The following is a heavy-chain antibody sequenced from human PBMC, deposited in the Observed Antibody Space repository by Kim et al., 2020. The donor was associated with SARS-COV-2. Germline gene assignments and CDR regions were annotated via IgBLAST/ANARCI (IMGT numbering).Heavy chain of an antibody. J-gene: IGHJ3*02. V-gene: IGHV1-18*01. CDR1: GYTFTSYG. CDR3: ARDLLAAAKARSDAFDI. D-gene: IGHD6-13*01. CDR2: ISAYNGNT. Sequence: ASVKVSCKASGYTFTSYGISWVRQAPGQGLEWMGWISAYNGNTNYAQKLQGRVTMTTDTSTSTAYMELRSLRSDDTAVYYCARDLLAAAKARSDAFDIWGQGTMVTVSS.